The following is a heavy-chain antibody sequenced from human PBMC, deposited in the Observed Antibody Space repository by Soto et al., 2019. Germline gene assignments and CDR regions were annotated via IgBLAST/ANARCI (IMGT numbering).Heavy chain of an antibody. Sequence: QVQVVESGGGVVQPGRSLRLSCAASGFTFSDYGMHWVRQAPGKGLEWVAVISYDGSKKYYADSVKGRFTTSRDNSKNTLYLQMNSLRPEDTAVYYSAKVGKGWDYFDYWGQGTLVTVSS. CDR1: GFTFSDYG. J-gene: IGHJ4*02. V-gene: IGHV3-30*18. CDR3: AKVGKGWDYFDY. D-gene: IGHD6-13*01. CDR2: ISYDGSKK.